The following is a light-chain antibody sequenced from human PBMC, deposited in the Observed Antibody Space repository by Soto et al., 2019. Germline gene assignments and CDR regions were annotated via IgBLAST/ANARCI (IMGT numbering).Light chain of an antibody. J-gene: IGLJ3*02. CDR1: SSDVGDYNS. Sequence: QSSLTQPPSAFGSPGRSGTISCSGTSSDVGDYNSVSWYQQHPGKAPKLMIYEVSKRPSGVPDRFSGSKSGNAASLTVSGLQAQDEAAYYCSSYAGSNIWVFGGGTMFTVL. CDR2: EVS. V-gene: IGLV2-8*01. CDR3: SSYAGSNIWV.